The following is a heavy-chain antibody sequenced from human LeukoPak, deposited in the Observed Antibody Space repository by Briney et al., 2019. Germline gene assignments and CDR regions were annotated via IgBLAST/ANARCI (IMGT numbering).Heavy chain of an antibody. CDR3: ARDRRLLWFGEFNDAFDI. V-gene: IGHV3-11*04. Sequence: GGSLRLSCAASGFTFSDYYMSWIRQAPGKGLEWVSYISSSGSTIYYADSVKGRFTISRDNAKNSLYLQMNSLRAEDTAVYYCARDRRLLWFGEFNDAFDIWGQGTMVTVSS. J-gene: IGHJ3*02. CDR1: GFTFSDYY. CDR2: ISSSGSTI. D-gene: IGHD3-10*01.